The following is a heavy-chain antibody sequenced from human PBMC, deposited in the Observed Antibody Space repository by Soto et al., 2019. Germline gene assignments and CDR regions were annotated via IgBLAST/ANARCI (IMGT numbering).Heavy chain of an antibody. CDR2: IYSGGST. CDR3: ARDIRSNWNYRWFDP. V-gene: IGHV3-53*01. J-gene: IGHJ5*02. CDR1: GFTVSSNY. Sequence: PGGSLRLSCAASGFTVSSNYMSWVRQAPGKGLEWVSVIYSGGSTYYADSVKGRFTISRDNSKNTLYLQMNSLRAEDTAVYYCARDIRSNWNYRWFDPWGQGTLVTVSS. D-gene: IGHD1-7*01.